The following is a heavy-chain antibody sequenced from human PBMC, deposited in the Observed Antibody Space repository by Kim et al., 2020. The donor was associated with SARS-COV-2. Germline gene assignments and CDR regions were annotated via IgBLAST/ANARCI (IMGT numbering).Heavy chain of an antibody. J-gene: IGHJ3*02. CDR3: AAAAVVAFDI. Sequence: SETLSLTCAVYSGSFNDYYWSWIRQPPGKGLEWIGEINHSGSTYYNSYLKSRVTISVDTTKNQFSLKLSSVTAADTAVYYCAAAAVVAFDIWGQGTMVTVSS. CDR1: SGSFNDYY. D-gene: IGHD6-13*01. CDR2: INHSGST. V-gene: IGHV4-34*01.